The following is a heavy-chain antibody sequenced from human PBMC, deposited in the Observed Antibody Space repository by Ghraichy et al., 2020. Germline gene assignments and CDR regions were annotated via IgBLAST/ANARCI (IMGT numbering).Heavy chain of an antibody. CDR1: GGSISSSSYY. CDR3: ARHEPGAVGPKVRRNPNMLAFDI. D-gene: IGHD2-8*01. J-gene: IGHJ3*02. CDR2: IYYSGST. Sequence: SETLSLTCTVSGGSISSSSYYWGWIRQPPGKGLEWIGSIYYSGSTYHNPSLKSRVTISVDTSKNQFSLKLSSVTAADTAVYYCARHEPGAVGPKVRRNPNMLAFDIWGQGTMVTVSS. V-gene: IGHV4-39*01.